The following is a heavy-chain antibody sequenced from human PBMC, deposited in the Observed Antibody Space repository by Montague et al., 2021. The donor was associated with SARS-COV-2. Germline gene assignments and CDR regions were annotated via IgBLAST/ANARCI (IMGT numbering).Heavy chain of an antibody. CDR1: GGSISSYY. Sequence: SETLSLTCTVSGGSISSYYWSWIRQPPGKGLEWIGYTYYSGSTNYNPSLKSRVTLSVDTSKNQFFLKLSSVTAADTAMYYCARDFDYWGQGTLVTVSS. CDR3: ARDFDY. V-gene: IGHV4-59*13. J-gene: IGHJ4*02. CDR2: TYYSGST.